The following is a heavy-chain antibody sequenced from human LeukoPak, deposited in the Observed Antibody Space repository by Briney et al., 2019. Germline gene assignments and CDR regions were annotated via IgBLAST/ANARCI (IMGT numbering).Heavy chain of an antibody. CDR2: ISASNGNT. D-gene: IGHD3-10*01. V-gene: IGHV1-18*01. CDR3: ARDVTMVRGVYDYYYYYMDV. J-gene: IGHJ6*03. Sequence: ASVKVSCKASGYTFTSYAISWVRQAPGQGLEWMGWISASNGNTKYAQKLQGRVTMTTDTSTSTACMELRSLRSDDTAVYYCARDVTMVRGVYDYYYYYMDVWGKGTTVTVSS. CDR1: GYTFTSYA.